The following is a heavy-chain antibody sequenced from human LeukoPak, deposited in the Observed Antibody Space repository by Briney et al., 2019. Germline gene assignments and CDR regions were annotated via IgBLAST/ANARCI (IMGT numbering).Heavy chain of an antibody. CDR1: GGSISSSSYY. J-gene: IGHJ4*02. CDR2: IYYSGST. V-gene: IGHV4-39*01. CDR3: ASDGDYYDSSGYYIFDY. D-gene: IGHD3-22*01. Sequence: SQTLSLTCTVSGGSISSSSYYWGWIRQPPGKGLEWIGSIYYSGSTYYNPSLKSRVTISVDTSKNQFSLKLSSVTAADTAVYYCASDGDYYDSSGYYIFDYWGQGTLVTVSS.